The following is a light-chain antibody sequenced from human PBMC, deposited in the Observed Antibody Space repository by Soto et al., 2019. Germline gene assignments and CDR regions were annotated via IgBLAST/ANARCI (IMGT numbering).Light chain of an antibody. CDR2: GRN. CDR3: ATWDDRLNGVVV. V-gene: IGLV1-44*01. CDR1: SSNIGSNT. Sequence: QAVVTQPPSASGTPGQGVTISCSGSSSNIGSNTVNWYQQLPGTAPKVLIYGRNQRPSGVPDRFSGSQSGTSASLAISGLQSDDEADYYCATWDDRLNGVVVFGGGTKLTVL. J-gene: IGLJ2*01.